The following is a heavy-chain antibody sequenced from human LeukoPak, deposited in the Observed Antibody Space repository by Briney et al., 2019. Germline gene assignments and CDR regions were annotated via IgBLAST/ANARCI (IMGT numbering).Heavy chain of an antibody. CDR1: GGTFSSYA. CDR3: ARDRNSAYQLLESDDAFDI. D-gene: IGHD2-2*01. Sequence: SVKVSCKASGGTFSSYAISWVRQAPGQGLEWMGGIIPIFGTANYAQKFQGRVTITADESTSTAYMELSSLRTEDTAVYYCARDRNSAYQLLESDDAFDIWGQGTMVTVSS. J-gene: IGHJ3*02. V-gene: IGHV1-69*13. CDR2: IIPIFGTA.